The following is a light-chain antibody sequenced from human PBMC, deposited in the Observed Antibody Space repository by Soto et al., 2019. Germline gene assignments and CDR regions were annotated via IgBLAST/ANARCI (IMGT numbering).Light chain of an antibody. Sequence: QSALTQPASVSGSPGQSITISCTGTSSDVGSDNLVSWYQQHPGKAPKFIIYEVNQRPAGVSYRFSGSKSGNTAYLTISGLQAEDEADYYYCSYAGSITYVFGTGTKLTVL. V-gene: IGLV2-23*02. CDR1: SSDVGSDNL. CDR3: CSYAGSITYV. J-gene: IGLJ1*01. CDR2: EVN.